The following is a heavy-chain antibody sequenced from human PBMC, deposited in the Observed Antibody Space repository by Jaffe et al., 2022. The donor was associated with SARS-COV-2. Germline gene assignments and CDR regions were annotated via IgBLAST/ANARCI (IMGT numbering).Heavy chain of an antibody. CDR1: GGSISSSSNY. CDR2: IYYSGST. J-gene: IGHJ4*02. D-gene: IGHD6-13*01. CDR3: ARLGSVAGTPYRSHFDY. Sequence: QLQLQESGPGLVKPSETLSLTCTVSGGSISSSSNYWGWIRQPPGKGLEWIGSIYYSGSTSYNPSLKSRVTISVDRSKNQFSLRLSSVTAADTAVYYCARLGSVAGTPYRSHFDYWGQGTLVTVSS. V-gene: IGHV4-39*01.